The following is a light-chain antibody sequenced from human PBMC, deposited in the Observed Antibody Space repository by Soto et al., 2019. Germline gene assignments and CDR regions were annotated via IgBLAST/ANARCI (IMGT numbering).Light chain of an antibody. V-gene: IGLV2-14*03. CDR1: SSDVGGYNY. CDR3: TSYTSSNTVV. CDR2: DVS. J-gene: IGLJ2*01. Sequence: QSVLTQPASVSGSPGQSITISCTGTSSDVGGYNYVSWYQHHPGKAPKLMICDVSYRPSGVSNRFSGSKSGNTASLTISGLQAEDEADYYCTSYTSSNTVVFGGGTKLTVL.